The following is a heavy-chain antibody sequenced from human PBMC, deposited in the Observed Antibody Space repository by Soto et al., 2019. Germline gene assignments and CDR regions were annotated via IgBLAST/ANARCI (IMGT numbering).Heavy chain of an antibody. CDR3: ARGSIAAAGPFDY. J-gene: IGHJ4*02. V-gene: IGHV4-34*01. CDR1: GGSFSGYY. CDR2: INHSGST. Sequence: QVQLQQWGAGLLKPSETLSLTCAVYGGSFSGYYWSWIRQPPGKGLEWIGEINHSGSTNYNPSLKSRVTISIDTSKNQVSLKLSSVTAADTAVYYCARGSIAAAGPFDYWGQGTLVTVSS. D-gene: IGHD6-13*01.